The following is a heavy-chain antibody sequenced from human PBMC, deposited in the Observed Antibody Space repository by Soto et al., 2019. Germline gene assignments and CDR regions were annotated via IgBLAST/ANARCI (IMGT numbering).Heavy chain of an antibody. CDR3: ARGVGYSGYLFDY. J-gene: IGHJ4*02. D-gene: IGHD5-12*01. CDR2: IYYSGST. CDR1: GGSISSGGYY. V-gene: IGHV4-31*03. Sequence: SETLSLTCTVSGGSISSGGYYWSWIRQHPGKGLEWIGYIYYSGSTYYNPSLKSRVTISVDTSKNQFSLKLSSVTAADTAVYYCARGVGYSGYLFDYWGQGTLVTVSS.